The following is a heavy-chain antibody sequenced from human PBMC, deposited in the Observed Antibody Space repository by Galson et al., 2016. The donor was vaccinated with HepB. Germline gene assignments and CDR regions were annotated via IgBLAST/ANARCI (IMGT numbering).Heavy chain of an antibody. CDR1: GGAFSTFA. V-gene: IGHV1-69*06. CDR3: ALGTWGSYRYYYFDY. CDR2: FIPIFETA. J-gene: IGHJ4*02. Sequence: SVKVSCKASGGAFSTFAISWVRQAPGQGLEWMGGFIPIFETANYAQKFQGRVTITADKSTSTAYMELSSLRSEDTAVYHCALGTWGSYRYYYFDYWGQGTLVIVSS. D-gene: IGHD3-16*02.